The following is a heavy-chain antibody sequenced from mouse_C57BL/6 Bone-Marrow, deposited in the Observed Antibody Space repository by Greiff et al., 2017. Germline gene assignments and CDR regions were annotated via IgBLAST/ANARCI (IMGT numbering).Heavy chain of an antibody. CDR1: GYTFTDYY. J-gene: IGHJ4*01. D-gene: IGHD1-1*01. CDR2: INPYNGGT. Sequence: VQLQQSGPVLVKPGASVKMSCKASGYTFTDYYMNWVKQSHGKSLEWIGVINPYNGGTSYNPKFKGKATLTVDKSSSTAYMELNSLTSEDSAVYYCARRGFFTTVVATDYYAMDYWGQGTSVTVSS. CDR3: ARRGFFTTVVATDYYAMDY. V-gene: IGHV1-19*01.